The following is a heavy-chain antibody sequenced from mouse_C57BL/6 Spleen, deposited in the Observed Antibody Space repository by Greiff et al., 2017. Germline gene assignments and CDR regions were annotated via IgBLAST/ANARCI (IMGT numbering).Heavy chain of an antibody. V-gene: IGHV5-4*03. Sequence: EVKVVESGGGLVKPGGSLKLSCAASGFTFSSYAMSWVRQTPEKRLEWVATISDGGSYTYYPDNVKGRFTISRDNAKNNLYLQMSHLKSEDTAMYYCARGYYGSGGFAYWGQGTLVTVSA. CDR2: ISDGGSYT. CDR1: GFTFSSYA. J-gene: IGHJ3*01. D-gene: IGHD1-1*01. CDR3: ARGYYGSGGFAY.